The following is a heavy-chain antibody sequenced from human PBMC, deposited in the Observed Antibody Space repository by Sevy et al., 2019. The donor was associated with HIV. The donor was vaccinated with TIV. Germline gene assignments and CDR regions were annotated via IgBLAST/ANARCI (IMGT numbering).Heavy chain of an antibody. Sequence: GGSLRLSCAVSGFTFGSYWMTWVRQAPGKGLEWVANIKQDESEKYYEDFVKGRFTTSTDNARNSLYLQMNNLTAEDKAVYYCARDVFHGYFDYWGQGTLVTVSS. D-gene: IGHD2-8*01. CDR1: GFTFGSYW. CDR3: ARDVFHGYFDY. V-gene: IGHV3-7*01. CDR2: IKQDESEK. J-gene: IGHJ4*02.